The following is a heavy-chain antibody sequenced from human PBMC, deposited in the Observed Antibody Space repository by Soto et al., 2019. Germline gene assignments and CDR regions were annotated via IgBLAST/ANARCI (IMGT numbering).Heavy chain of an antibody. D-gene: IGHD3-22*01. CDR2: ISGSGGST. Sequence: GGSLRLSCAASGFTFSSYAMSWVRQAPGKGLEWVSAISGSGGSTYYADSVKGRLTISRDNSKNTLYLQMNSLRAEDTAVYYCAKDQYYYDSSGYWIYWGQGTLVTVSS. J-gene: IGHJ4*02. CDR1: GFTFSSYA. CDR3: AKDQYYYDSSGYWIY. V-gene: IGHV3-23*01.